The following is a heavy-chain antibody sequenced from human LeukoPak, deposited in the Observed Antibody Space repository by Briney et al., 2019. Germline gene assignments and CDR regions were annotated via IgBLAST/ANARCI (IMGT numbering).Heavy chain of an antibody. CDR1: GGSISSYY. D-gene: IGHD5-18*01. V-gene: IGHV4-59*01. CDR2: IYYSGST. CDR3: ARAPGYSYGSFDY. Sequence: SETLSLTCTVSGGSISSYYWSWIRQPPGKGLEWIGYIYYSGSTNYNPFLKSRVTISVDTSKNQFSLKLSSVTAADTAVYYCARAPGYSYGSFDYWGQGTLVTVSS. J-gene: IGHJ4*02.